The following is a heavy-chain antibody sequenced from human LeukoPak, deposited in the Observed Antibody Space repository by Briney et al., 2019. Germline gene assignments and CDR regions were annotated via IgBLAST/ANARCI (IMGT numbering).Heavy chain of an antibody. CDR3: VRRSGSDYDAFDI. J-gene: IGHJ3*02. CDR2: ISYGGSDK. D-gene: IGHD5-12*01. CDR1: GFTFSSYA. V-gene: IGHV3-30-3*01. Sequence: GGSLRLSCAASGFTFSSYAMHWVRQAPGKGLEWVAVISYGGSDKHYADSVKGRFTNSRDNSKNTLYLQMNSLRAEDTAVYYCVRRSGSDYDAFDIWGQGTMVTVSS.